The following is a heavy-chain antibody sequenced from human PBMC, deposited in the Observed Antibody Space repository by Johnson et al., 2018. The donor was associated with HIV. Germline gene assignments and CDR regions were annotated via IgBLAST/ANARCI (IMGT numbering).Heavy chain of an antibody. CDR2: IRTEPYGGTT. V-gene: IGHV3-49*03. CDR3: AGGRDLRAFDL. J-gene: IGHJ3*01. Sequence: VQLVESGGGLIQPGRSLRLSCTSSGISFGDYAMTWFRQAPGKGLEWVGFIRTEPYGGTTDYAASVKGRFTISRDDSKSIAYLQMNSLKTEDTAVYFCAGGRDLRAFDLWGQGTLVTVSS. CDR1: GISFGDYA. D-gene: IGHD2-21*02.